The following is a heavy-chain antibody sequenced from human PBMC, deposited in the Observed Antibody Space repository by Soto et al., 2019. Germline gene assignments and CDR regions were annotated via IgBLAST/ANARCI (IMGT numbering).Heavy chain of an antibody. CDR2: IYYSGST. CDR1: GGSISSGGYY. CDR3: ARVQDHLQGEFDY. J-gene: IGHJ4*02. D-gene: IGHD3-16*01. V-gene: IGHV4-31*03. Sequence: SETLSLTCTVSGGSISSGGYYWSWIRQHPGKGLEWIGYIYYSGSTYYNPSLKSRVTISVDTSKNQFSLKLSSVTAADTAVYYCARVQDHLQGEFDYWGQGTLVTVSS.